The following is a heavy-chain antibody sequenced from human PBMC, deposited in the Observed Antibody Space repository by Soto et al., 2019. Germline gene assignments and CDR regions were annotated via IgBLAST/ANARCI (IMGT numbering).Heavy chain of an antibody. CDR2: IYYSGST. CDR1: GGSISSGGYY. CDR3: ARRSSWFHQPIYFDY. D-gene: IGHD6-13*01. J-gene: IGHJ4*02. Sequence: QVQLQESGPGLVKPSQTLSLTCTVSGGSISSGGYYWSWIRQHPGKGLEWIGYIYYSGSTYYNPSLKSRVTKSVDTSKNQYSLKLSSVTAADTAVYYCARRSSWFHQPIYFDYWGQGTLVTVSS. V-gene: IGHV4-31*03.